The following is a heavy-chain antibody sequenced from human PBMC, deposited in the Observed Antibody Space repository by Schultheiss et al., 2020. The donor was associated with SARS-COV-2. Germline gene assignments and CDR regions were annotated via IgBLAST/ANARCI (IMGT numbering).Heavy chain of an antibody. CDR3: ARRVATGWHFDL. V-gene: IGHV3-74*01. D-gene: IGHD5-12*01. CDR2: INSDGSLT. CDR1: GFTLSGYW. J-gene: IGHJ2*01. Sequence: GGSLRLSCEASGFTLSGYWMHWVRQAPGKGLMWVSRINSDGSLTEHADSVKGRFTISRDNSKNTLCLQMNSLRAEDTAVYYCARRVATGWHFDLWGRGTLVTVSS.